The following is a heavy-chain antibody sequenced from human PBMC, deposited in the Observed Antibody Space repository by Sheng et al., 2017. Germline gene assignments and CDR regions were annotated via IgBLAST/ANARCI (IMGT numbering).Heavy chain of an antibody. Sequence: QVQLQESGPGLVKPSETLSLTCAVSGYSISSGYYWGWIRQPPGKGLEWIGSIYHSGSTYYNPSLKSRVTISVDTSKNQFSLKLSSVTAADTAVYYCARDSSSIGLFDYWGQGTLVTVSS. CDR3: ARDSSSIGLFDY. J-gene: IGHJ4*02. D-gene: IGHD6-13*01. V-gene: IGHV4-38-2*02. CDR2: IYHSGST. CDR1: GYSISSGYY.